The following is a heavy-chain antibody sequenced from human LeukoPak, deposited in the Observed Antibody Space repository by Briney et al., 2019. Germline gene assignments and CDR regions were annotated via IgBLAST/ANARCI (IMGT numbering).Heavy chain of an antibody. Sequence: SETLSLTCAVYGGSFSGYYWSWIRQPPGKGLEWIGSIYHSGSTYYNPSLKSRVTISVDTSKNQFSLKLSSVTAADTAVYYCARGQNWNYGKTIAWFDPWGQGTLVTVSS. D-gene: IGHD1-7*01. CDR1: GGSFSGYY. J-gene: IGHJ5*02. V-gene: IGHV4-34*01. CDR2: IYHSGST. CDR3: ARGQNWNYGKTIAWFDP.